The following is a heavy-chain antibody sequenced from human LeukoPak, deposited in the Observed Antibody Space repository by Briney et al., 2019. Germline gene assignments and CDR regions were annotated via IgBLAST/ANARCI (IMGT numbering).Heavy chain of an antibody. Sequence: KTSETLSLTCTVSGGSISSYYWSWIRQPPGKGLEWIGYIYYSGTTNYNPSPKSRVTLSVDTSKSQFSLKLSSVTAADTAVFYCARETGNYYFDYWGQGTLVTVSS. J-gene: IGHJ4*02. CDR3: ARETGNYYFDY. V-gene: IGHV4-59*01. CDR1: GGSISSYY. D-gene: IGHD3-9*01. CDR2: IYYSGTT.